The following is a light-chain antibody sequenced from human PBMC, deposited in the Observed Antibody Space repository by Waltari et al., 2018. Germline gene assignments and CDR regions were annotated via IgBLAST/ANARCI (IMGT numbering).Light chain of an antibody. CDR1: QTINGW. J-gene: IGKJ1*01. Sequence: DIQMTQSPSTLSASVGDRVTITCRASQTINGWLAWYQQKPGKAPELLIHDAYTLESGVKPRFSGSGSGTEFTLTISSVQPEDVATYYCQQYLLFWTFGQGTRVEIK. CDR3: QQYLLFWT. V-gene: IGKV1-5*01. CDR2: DAY.